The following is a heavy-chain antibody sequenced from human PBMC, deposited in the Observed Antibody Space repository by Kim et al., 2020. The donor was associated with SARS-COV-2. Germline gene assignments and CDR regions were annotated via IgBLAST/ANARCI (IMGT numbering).Heavy chain of an antibody. CDR2: IYPGDSDT. CDR3: ARHRTTYSSSTGELDY. V-gene: IGHV5-51*01. Sequence: GESLKISCKGSGYSFTSYWIGWVRQMPGKGLEWMGIIYPGDSDTRYSPSFQGQVTISADKSISTAYLQWSSLKASDTAMYYCARHRTTYSSSTGELDYWGQGTLVTVSS. CDR1: GYSFTSYW. J-gene: IGHJ4*02. D-gene: IGHD6-13*01.